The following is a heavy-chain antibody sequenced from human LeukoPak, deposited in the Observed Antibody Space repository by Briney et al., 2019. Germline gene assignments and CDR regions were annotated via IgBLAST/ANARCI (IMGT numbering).Heavy chain of an antibody. CDR1: GGSISSYY. J-gene: IGHJ3*02. D-gene: IGHD3-16*02. Sequence: PSETLSLTCTVSGGSISSYYWSWIRQPPGKGLEWIGYIYYSGSTNYNPSLKSRVTISVDTSKNQFSLKLSSVTAADTAVYYCARDRGASNVWGSYRSGAFDIWGQGTMVTVSS. CDR3: ARDRGASNVWGSYRSGAFDI. V-gene: IGHV4-59*01. CDR2: IYYSGST.